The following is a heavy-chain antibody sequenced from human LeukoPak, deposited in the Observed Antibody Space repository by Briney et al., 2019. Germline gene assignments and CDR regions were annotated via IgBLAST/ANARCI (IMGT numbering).Heavy chain of an antibody. CDR3: ARHGSGSGGAHDS. CDR2: IHDSRST. Sequence: SETLSLTCTVSGGSISSHYWCWIRQPPGKGLEWIGYIHDSRSTNYNPSLKSRVTISVDMSKNQFSLKLSSVTAADTAVYYCARHGSGSGGAHDSWGQGTLVTVSS. J-gene: IGHJ4*02. D-gene: IGHD6-19*01. V-gene: IGHV4-59*08. CDR1: GGSISSHY.